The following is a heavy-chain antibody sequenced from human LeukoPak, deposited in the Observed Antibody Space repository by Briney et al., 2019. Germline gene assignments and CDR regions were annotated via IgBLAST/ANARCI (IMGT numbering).Heavy chain of an antibody. CDR1: GFTFSSYA. D-gene: IGHD3-16*01. Sequence: GGSLRLSCAASGFTFSSYAMIWVPQAPGKGLEWVSGISGSGGSTYYADSVRGRFTISRDNSRDTLYLQMNSLRAEDTAVYYCAKGYYDYVWGSYYFDYWGQGTLVTVSS. J-gene: IGHJ4*02. V-gene: IGHV3-23*01. CDR2: ISGSGGST. CDR3: AKGYYDYVWGSYYFDY.